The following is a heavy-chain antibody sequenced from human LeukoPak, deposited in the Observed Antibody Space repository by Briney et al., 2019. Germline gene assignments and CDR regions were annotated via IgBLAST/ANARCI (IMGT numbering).Heavy chain of an antibody. V-gene: IGHV3-30*03. CDR2: ISYDGSNK. J-gene: IGHJ4*02. CDR1: GFTFSSYG. D-gene: IGHD2-15*01. CDR3: ARVWGSFAGLGRLDY. Sequence: GGSLRLSCAASGFTFSSYGMHWVRQAPGKGLEWVAVISYDGSNKYYADSVKGRFTISRDNSKNTLYLQMNSQRAEDTAVYYCARVWGSFAGLGRLDYWGQGTLVTVSS.